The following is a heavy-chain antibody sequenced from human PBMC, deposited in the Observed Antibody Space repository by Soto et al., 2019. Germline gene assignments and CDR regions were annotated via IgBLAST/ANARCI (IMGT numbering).Heavy chain of an antibody. J-gene: IGHJ5*01. CDR1: GDSISSPDYY. CDR3: ARVTFTPNWFDS. D-gene: IGHD3-16*01. CDR2: VYYRGRI. Sequence: SETLSLTCTVSGDSISSPDYYWSWIRQAPGKGLELIGYVYYRGRIYYTPSFESRVSISIDTTKNQFSLRLTSVTADDSAVYFCARVTFTPNWFDSWGQGILVTVSS. V-gene: IGHV4-30-4*01.